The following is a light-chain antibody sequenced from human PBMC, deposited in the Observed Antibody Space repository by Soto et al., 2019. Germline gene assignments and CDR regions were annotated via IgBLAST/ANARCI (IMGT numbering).Light chain of an antibody. Sequence: EIALTQSPATLSLSPGERATLSCRASQSVSSYLAWYQQKPGQAPRLLIYDASNRATGIPARFSGSGSGTDFTLTISSLEPGDFAVYYCQQRSNWVTFGQGTRLEIK. CDR2: DAS. J-gene: IGKJ5*01. CDR1: QSVSSY. CDR3: QQRSNWVT. V-gene: IGKV3-11*01.